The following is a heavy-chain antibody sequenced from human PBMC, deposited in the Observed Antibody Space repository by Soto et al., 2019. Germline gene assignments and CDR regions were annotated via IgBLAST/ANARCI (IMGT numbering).Heavy chain of an antibody. CDR1: GFTFSSFG. D-gene: IGHD3-3*01. CDR2: IWYDGSKK. V-gene: IGHV3-33*01. J-gene: IGHJ6*02. CDR3: ARDASYYSLWSGYYPSRNGMDV. Sequence: QVPVVESGGGVVQPGRSLRLSCAASGFTFSSFGMHWVRQAPGKGLEWVSLIWYDGSKKSYGDSVKGRFTISRDNSRNAVYLQMNSLRADETAVYYCARDASYYSLWSGYYPSRNGMDVWGQGTTVTVSS.